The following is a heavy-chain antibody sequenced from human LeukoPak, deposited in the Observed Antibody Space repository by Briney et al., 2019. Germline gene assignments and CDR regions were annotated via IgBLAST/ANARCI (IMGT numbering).Heavy chain of an antibody. J-gene: IGHJ4*02. CDR3: ARLMVDTASFDY. CDR2: IYSSGST. V-gene: IGHV4-4*07. CDR1: GGSINSYY. Sequence: ASETLSLTCTVSGGSINSYYWSWIRRPAGKGLEWMGRIYSSGSTNYNPSLKSRVSMSVDTSKNQFSLKLSSVTAADTAVYYCARLMVDTASFDYWGQGTLVTVSS. D-gene: IGHD5-18*01.